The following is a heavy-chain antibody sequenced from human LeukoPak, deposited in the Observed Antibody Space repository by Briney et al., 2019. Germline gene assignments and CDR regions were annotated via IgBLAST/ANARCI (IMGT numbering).Heavy chain of an antibody. CDR1: GGFITSHY. V-gene: IGHV4-59*11. Sequence: SETLSLTCTVSGGFITSHYWSWIRQPPGPRLEWIGYIHYTGSTNYNPSFKSRITISIDTSKTQFSLKLSSVTAADTAVYYCARDGDLSGAFDSWGRGTMVTVSS. CDR2: IHYTGST. D-gene: IGHD6-19*01. CDR3: ARDGDLSGAFDS. J-gene: IGHJ3*02.